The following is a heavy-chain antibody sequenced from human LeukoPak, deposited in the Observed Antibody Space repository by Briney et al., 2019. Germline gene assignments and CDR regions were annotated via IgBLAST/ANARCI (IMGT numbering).Heavy chain of an antibody. CDR3: ARGTLYSGWSYYFDY. Sequence: PSETLSLTCSVSGGSISLSYYYWGWIRQPPGKALEWIGSVYYSGTTSYNPSLKSRVTILVDMSKNHFSLRLSSVTAADTAMYYCARGTLYSGWSYYFDYWGQGSQVTVSS. V-gene: IGHV4-39*07. CDR1: GGSISLSYYY. J-gene: IGHJ4*02. CDR2: VYYSGTT. D-gene: IGHD6-19*01.